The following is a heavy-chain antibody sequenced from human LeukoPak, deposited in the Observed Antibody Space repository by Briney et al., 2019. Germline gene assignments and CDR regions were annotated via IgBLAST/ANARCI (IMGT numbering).Heavy chain of an antibody. CDR3: ARHVGSSWAGCDF. CDR2: ISGSGGST. V-gene: IGHV3-23*01. D-gene: IGHD6-13*01. CDR1: GFTFSSYA. Sequence: GGSLRLSCAASGFTFSSYAMSWVRQAPGKGLEWVSAISGSGGSTYYADSVKGRFTISKDNSKNMLYLQLNSLRADDTAVYYCARHVGSSWAGCDFWGQGTLVTVSS. J-gene: IGHJ4*02.